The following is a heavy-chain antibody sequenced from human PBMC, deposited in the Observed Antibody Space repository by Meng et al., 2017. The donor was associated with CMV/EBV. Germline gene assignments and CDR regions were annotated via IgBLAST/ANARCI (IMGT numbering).Heavy chain of an antibody. V-gene: IGHV1-2*02. CDR2: INPNSGGT. CDR1: GYTFTGYY. Sequence: ASVKVSCKASGYTFTGYYMHWVRQAPGQGLEWMGWINPNSGGTNYAQKFQGRVTMTRDTSISTAYMELSRLRSDDMAVYYCARLGSGSYLEYYFDYWGQGTLVTVSS. J-gene: IGHJ4*02. D-gene: IGHD1-26*01. CDR3: ARLGSGSYLEYYFDY.